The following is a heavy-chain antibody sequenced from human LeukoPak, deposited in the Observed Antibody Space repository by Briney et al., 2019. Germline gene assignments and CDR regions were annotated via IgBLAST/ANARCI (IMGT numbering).Heavy chain of an antibody. Sequence: ASLKVSCKASGDTFTDYYIHWVRQAPGQGLEWLGWINPNSGGTKYAHKFQDSVTMTIDTSFTTAYMELSSLRSDDTAVYYCAREGCRGDCLGPFDYWGQGTLVTVSS. D-gene: IGHD2-21*02. J-gene: IGHJ4*02. V-gene: IGHV1-2*02. CDR2: INPNSGGT. CDR3: AREGCRGDCLGPFDY. CDR1: GDTFTDYY.